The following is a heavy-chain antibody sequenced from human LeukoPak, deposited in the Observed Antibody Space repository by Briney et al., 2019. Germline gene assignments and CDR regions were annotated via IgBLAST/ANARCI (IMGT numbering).Heavy chain of an antibody. D-gene: IGHD6-13*01. CDR2: IYTCGST. Sequence: SETLSLTCTVSGGSISSYYWSWIRQPAGKGLEWIGRIYTCGSTNYNPSLKSRVTISVDTSKNQFSLKLSSVTAADTAVYYCARGSGYSSSWYPYYYGMGVWGQGTTVTVSS. J-gene: IGHJ6*02. CDR3: ARGSGYSSSWYPYYYGMGV. CDR1: GGSISSYY. V-gene: IGHV4-4*07.